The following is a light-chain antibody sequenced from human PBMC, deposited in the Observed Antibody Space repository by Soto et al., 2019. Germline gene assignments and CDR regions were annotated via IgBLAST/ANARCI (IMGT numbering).Light chain of an antibody. Sequence: EIVMTQSPATLSVSPGEGFTLSCRAGQSVRSNLAWYQQKPGLAPRLLIYGASTRATGIPARFSGSGSGTEFTLTISSLQSEDFAVYYCQQYNNWPLTFGGGTNVDIK. CDR3: QQYNNWPLT. CDR2: GAS. J-gene: IGKJ4*01. V-gene: IGKV3-15*01. CDR1: QSVRSN.